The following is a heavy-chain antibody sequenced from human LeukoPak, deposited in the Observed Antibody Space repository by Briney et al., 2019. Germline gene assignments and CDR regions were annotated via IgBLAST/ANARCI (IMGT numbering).Heavy chain of an antibody. D-gene: IGHD5-12*01. Sequence: GGSLRLSCAASGFTFSSYWMSWVRQAPGKGLEWVSNIKHDGSEKYYVGSVKGRFTISKDNAKNSVFLQMNDLRGEDTAVYYCVKGRGGYVKYKTFDYWGQGTLVTVSS. CDR3: VKGRGGYVKYKTFDY. CDR2: IKHDGSEK. V-gene: IGHV3-7*01. J-gene: IGHJ4*02. CDR1: GFTFSSYW.